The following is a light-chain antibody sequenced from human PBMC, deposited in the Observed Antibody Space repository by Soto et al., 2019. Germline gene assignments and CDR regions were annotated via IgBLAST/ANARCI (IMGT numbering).Light chain of an antibody. Sequence: QSVLTQPPSASGSPGQSVTISCTGTSSDVGGYDYVSWYQQQSGKAPKLIIYEVTNRPSGVPDRFSGSIDTSSNSASLTISGLRTEDEADYFCQSYDLSTVVFGGGTKLTVL. CDR1: SSDVGGYDY. CDR3: QSYDLSTVV. V-gene: IGLV2-8*01. J-gene: IGLJ2*01. CDR2: EVT.